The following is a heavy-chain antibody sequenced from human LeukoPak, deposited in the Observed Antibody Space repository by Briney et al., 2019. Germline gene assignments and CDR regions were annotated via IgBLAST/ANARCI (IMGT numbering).Heavy chain of an antibody. V-gene: IGHV3-23*01. CDR2: ISGSGGST. CDR3: AKDVRGGYYYYYMDV. D-gene: IGHD3-16*01. Sequence: PGGSLRLSCAASGFTVSSNYMTWVRQAPGKGLEWVSAISGSGGSTYYADSVKGRFTISRDNSKNTLYLQMNSLRAEDTAVHYCAKDVRGGYYYYYMDVWGKGTTVTVSS. J-gene: IGHJ6*03. CDR1: GFTVSSNY.